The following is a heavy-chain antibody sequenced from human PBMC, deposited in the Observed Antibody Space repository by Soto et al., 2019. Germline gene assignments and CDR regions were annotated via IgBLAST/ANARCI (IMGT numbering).Heavy chain of an antibody. CDR1: GFTFSSYW. J-gene: IGHJ6*02. Sequence: GGSLRLSCAASGFTFSSYWMSWVRQAPGKGLEWVANIKQDGGEKYYVDSVKGRFTISRDNAKNSLYLQMNSLRAEDTAVYYCARELRGDYDFWSGYQLPYYYYYGMDVWGQGTTVTVSS. CDR3: ARELRGDYDFWSGYQLPYYYYYGMDV. D-gene: IGHD3-3*01. CDR2: IKQDGGEK. V-gene: IGHV3-7*01.